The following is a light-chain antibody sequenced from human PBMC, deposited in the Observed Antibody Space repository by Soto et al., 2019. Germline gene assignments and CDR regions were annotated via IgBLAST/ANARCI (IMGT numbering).Light chain of an antibody. V-gene: IGLV2-23*02. CDR1: SSDVGSYNL. Sequence: QSVLTQPASVSGSPGQSITISCTGTSSDVGSYNLVSWYQQHPGKAPKLMIYEVSKRPSGVSNRFSGSKSGNTASLTISGLQAEDEADYYCCSYGGSSSYVFGTGTKLTV. CDR3: CSYGGSSSYV. CDR2: EVS. J-gene: IGLJ1*01.